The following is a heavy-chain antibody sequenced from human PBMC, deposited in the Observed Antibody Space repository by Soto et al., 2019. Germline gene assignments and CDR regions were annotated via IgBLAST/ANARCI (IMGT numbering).Heavy chain of an antibody. D-gene: IGHD3-22*01. CDR3: ARGYYDSSGQSNTFDI. CDR2: VYYSGST. Sequence: SETLSLTCTVSGASISSSYWSWIRQSPGKGLEWIGYVYYSGSTNYNPSLKSRVTISVDTSKNQFSLKLSSVTAADTAVYYCARGYYDSSGQSNTFDIWGQGTMVTV. J-gene: IGHJ3*02. V-gene: IGHV4-59*01. CDR1: GASISSSY.